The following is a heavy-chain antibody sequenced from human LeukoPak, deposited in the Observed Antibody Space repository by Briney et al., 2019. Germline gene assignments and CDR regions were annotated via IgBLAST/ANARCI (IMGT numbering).Heavy chain of an antibody. J-gene: IGHJ4*02. Sequence: GGSLRLSCAASGFTFSSYAMSWVRQAPGKGLEWVSAISGSGSSTSYADSVKGRFTISRDNAKNTLYLQMNSLRAEDTAVYYCARSVVPAVKAPFDYWGQGTLVTVSS. CDR3: ARSVVPAVKAPFDY. D-gene: IGHD2-2*01. CDR2: ISGSGSST. V-gene: IGHV3-23*01. CDR1: GFTFSSYA.